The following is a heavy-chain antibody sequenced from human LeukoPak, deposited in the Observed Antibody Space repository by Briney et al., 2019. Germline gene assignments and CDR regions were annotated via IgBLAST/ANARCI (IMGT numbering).Heavy chain of an antibody. Sequence: SETLSLPCTVSGGSISSYYWSWIRQPPGKGLEWIGYIYYSGSTNYNPSLKSRVTISVDTSKNQFSLKLSSVTAADTAVYYCAGSVLRYFDAFDIWGQGTMVTVSS. CDR2: IYYSGST. J-gene: IGHJ3*02. V-gene: IGHV4-59*01. CDR3: AGSVLRYFDAFDI. D-gene: IGHD3-9*01. CDR1: GGSISSYY.